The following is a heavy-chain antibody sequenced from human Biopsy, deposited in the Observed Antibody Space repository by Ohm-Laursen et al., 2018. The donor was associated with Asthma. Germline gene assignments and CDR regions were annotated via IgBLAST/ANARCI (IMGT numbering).Heavy chain of an antibody. Sequence: SSVKVSCKASGYTFINYAIHWVRQAPGQRLEWMGWINAGNGKTKYSEKFQGRVTITRDTSASTAYMDLSSLRSEDTAVYYCARTYYDFLTGQVNDALAMWGQGTVVTVSS. J-gene: IGHJ3*02. CDR3: ARTYYDFLTGQVNDALAM. V-gene: IGHV1-3*01. D-gene: IGHD3-9*01. CDR2: INAGNGKT. CDR1: GYTFINYA.